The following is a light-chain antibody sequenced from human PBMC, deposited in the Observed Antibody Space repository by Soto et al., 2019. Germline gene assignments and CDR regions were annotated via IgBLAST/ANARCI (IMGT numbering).Light chain of an antibody. V-gene: IGKV1-5*03. J-gene: IGKJ1*01. CDR3: QEYNTYSWT. Sequence: DIQMTQSPSTLSASVGDRVTITCRASQSISTWLAWYQQKPGKAPKLLIYQASSLEVGVPLRFSGSGSGTEFTLTINSLQHDDFETYYCQEYNTYSWTLGQETKVDIK. CDR2: QAS. CDR1: QSISTW.